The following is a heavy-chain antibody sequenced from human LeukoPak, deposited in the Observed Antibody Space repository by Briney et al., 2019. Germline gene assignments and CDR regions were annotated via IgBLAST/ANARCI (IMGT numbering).Heavy chain of an antibody. D-gene: IGHD6-13*01. CDR2: ISGSGGST. CDR1: GFTFSSYG. V-gene: IGHV3-23*01. J-gene: IGHJ4*02. CDR3: AKARYSSSWSKQPIDY. Sequence: PGGTLRLSCAASGFTFSSYGMSWVRQAPGKGLEWVSAISGSGGSTYYADSVKGRFTISRDNSKNTLYLQMNSLRAEDTAVYYCAKARYSSSWSKQPIDYWGQGTLVTVSS.